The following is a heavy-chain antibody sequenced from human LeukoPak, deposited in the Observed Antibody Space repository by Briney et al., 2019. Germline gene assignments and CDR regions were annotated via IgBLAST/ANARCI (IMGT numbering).Heavy chain of an antibody. CDR1: GFTFSSYS. CDR2: INHSGST. D-gene: IGHD2-21*02. J-gene: IGHJ4*02. CDR3: ASLPCGGDCYWTT. V-gene: IGHV4-34*01. Sequence: PGGSLRLSCAASGFTFSSYSMNWIRQPPGKGLEWIGEINHSGSTNYNPSLKSRVTISVDTSKNQFSLKLSSVTAADTAVYYCASLPCGGDCYWTTWGQGTLVTVSS.